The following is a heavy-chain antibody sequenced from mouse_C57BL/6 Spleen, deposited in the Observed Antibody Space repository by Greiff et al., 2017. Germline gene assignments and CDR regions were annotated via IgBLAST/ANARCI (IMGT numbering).Heavy chain of an antibody. CDR1: GYTFTSYW. CDR2: IDPSDSET. J-gene: IGHJ4*01. D-gene: IGHD6-1*01. CDR3: ARGDASYAMDY. V-gene: IGHV1-52*01. Sequence: QVQLQQPGAELVRPGSSVKLSCKASGYTFTSYWMHWVKQRPIQGLEWIGNIDPSDSETPYNQKFKDKATLTVDKSSSTAYMQLSSLTSEDSAVYYCARGDASYAMDYWGQGTSVTVSS.